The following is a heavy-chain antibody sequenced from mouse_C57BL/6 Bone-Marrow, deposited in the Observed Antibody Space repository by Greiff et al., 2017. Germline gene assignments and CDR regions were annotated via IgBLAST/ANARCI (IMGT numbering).Heavy chain of an antibody. J-gene: IGHJ2*01. CDR2: ISSGGDYI. V-gene: IGHV5-9-1*02. D-gene: IGHD2-4*01. CDR1: GFTFSSYA. Sequence: EVQRVESGEGLVKPGGSLKLSCAASGFTFSSYAMSWVRQTPEKRLEWVAYISSGGDYIYYADTVKGRFTISRDNARNTLYLQMSSLKSEDTAMYYCTRKGGFYDYDGVDYWGQGTTLTVSS. CDR3: TRKGGFYDYDGVDY.